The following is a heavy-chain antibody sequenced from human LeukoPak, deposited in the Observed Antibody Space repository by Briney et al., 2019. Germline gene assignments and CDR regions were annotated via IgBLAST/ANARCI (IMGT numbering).Heavy chain of an antibody. CDR2: ISSSSSTI. D-gene: IGHD4-11*01. J-gene: IGHJ4*02. CDR1: GFTFSSYS. V-gene: IGHV3-48*01. CDR3: ARVGYTVPDY. Sequence: GGSLRLSCGASGFTFSSYSMNWVRQAPGKGLEWVSYISSSSSTIYYADSVKGRFTISRDNAKNSLYLQMNSLRAEDTAVYYCARVGYTVPDYWGQGTLVTVSS.